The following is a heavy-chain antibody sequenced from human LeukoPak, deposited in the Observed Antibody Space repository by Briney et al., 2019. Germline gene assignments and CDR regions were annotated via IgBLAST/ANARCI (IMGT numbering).Heavy chain of an antibody. CDR2: INPNSGGT. CDR1: GYTFTGYY. Sequence: ASVKVSCKASGYTFTGYYMHWVRQAPGQGLEWMGWINPNSGGTNYAQKFQGRVTMTRDMSTSTVYMELSSLRSEDTAVYYCARGRHMIVVVTDACDIWGQGTMVTVS. CDR3: ARGRHMIVVVTDACDI. V-gene: IGHV1-2*02. D-gene: IGHD3-22*01. J-gene: IGHJ3*02.